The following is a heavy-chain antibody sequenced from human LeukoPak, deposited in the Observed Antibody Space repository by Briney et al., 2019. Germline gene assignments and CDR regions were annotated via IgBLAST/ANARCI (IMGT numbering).Heavy chain of an antibody. D-gene: IGHD3-16*01. CDR2: ISPNSGDT. Sequence: ASVKVSCKASRLTFTAAYMHWVRQAPGQGHEWMGWISPNSGDTNYAQKYQGRVIMTRDRSISTAYMELNSLTSDDTAVYYCGRGALRLHLGELLLWGQGTRVTVSS. CDR3: GRGALRLHLGELLL. V-gene: IGHV1-2*02. CDR1: RLTFTAAY. J-gene: IGHJ4*02.